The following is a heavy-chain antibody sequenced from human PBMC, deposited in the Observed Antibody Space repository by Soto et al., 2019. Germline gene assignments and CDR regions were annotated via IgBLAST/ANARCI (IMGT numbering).Heavy chain of an antibody. Sequence: GGSLRLSCAASGFTFSSYGMHWVRQAPGKGLEWVAIIWYDGSNKYYADSVKGRFTISRDNSKNTLYLQMNSLRAEDTAVYNCAKDGSSSGYYYYYGMDVWGQGTTVTVSS. V-gene: IGHV3-33*06. D-gene: IGHD3-22*01. J-gene: IGHJ6*02. CDR3: AKDGSSSGYYYYYGMDV. CDR1: GFTFSSYG. CDR2: IWYDGSNK.